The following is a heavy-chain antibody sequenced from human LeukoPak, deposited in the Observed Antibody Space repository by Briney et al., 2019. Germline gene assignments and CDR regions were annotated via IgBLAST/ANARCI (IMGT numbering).Heavy chain of an antibody. CDR1: GSTFIGYY. J-gene: IGHJ4*01. CDR3: AGSKYYFEY. Sequence: ASVKVSCKPSGSTFIGYYMHWVRQAPGQGFEWMGWINPNSGGANFAQKFQGRVTMTRDTSTNTAYMELNRLTSDDTAVYYCAGSKYYFEYWGQGTLVTVSS. D-gene: IGHD5/OR15-5a*01. CDR2: INPNSGGA. V-gene: IGHV1-2*02.